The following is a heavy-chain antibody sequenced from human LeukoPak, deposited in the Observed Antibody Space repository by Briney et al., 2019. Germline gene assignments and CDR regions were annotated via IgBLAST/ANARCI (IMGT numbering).Heavy chain of an antibody. D-gene: IGHD3-10*01. CDR3: ASGPASSSTIGAFDI. CDR2: INPSGGST. CDR1: GYTFTSYY. Sequence: ASVKVSCKASGYTFTSYYMHWVRQAPGQGLEWMGIINPSGGSTSYAQKFQGRVTMTRDMSTSTVYMELSSLRSEDTAVYYCASGPASSSTIGAFDIWGQGTMVTVSS. J-gene: IGHJ3*02. V-gene: IGHV1-46*01.